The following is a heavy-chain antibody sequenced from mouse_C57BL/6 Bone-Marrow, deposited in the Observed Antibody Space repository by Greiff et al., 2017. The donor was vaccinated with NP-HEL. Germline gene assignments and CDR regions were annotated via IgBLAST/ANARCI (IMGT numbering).Heavy chain of an antibody. V-gene: IGHV1-42*01. CDR2: INPSTGGT. CDR3: ASLIYYDYGAY. D-gene: IGHD2-4*01. Sequence: VHVKQSGPELVKPGASVKISCKASGYSFTGYYMNWVKQSPEKSLEWIGEINPSTGGTTYNQKFKAKATLTVDKSSSTAYMQLKSLTSEDSAVYYCASLIYYDYGAYWGQGTLVTVSA. J-gene: IGHJ3*01. CDR1: GYSFTGYY.